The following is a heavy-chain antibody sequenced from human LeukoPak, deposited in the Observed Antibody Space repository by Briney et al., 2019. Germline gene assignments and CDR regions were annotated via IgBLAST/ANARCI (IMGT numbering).Heavy chain of an antibody. CDR1: GGTFSSYA. V-gene: IGHV1-69*04. J-gene: IGHJ4*02. CDR3: ARVYNWNVAYFDY. D-gene: IGHD1-20*01. CDR2: IIPILGIA. Sequence: GSSVTVSCKASGGTFSSYAISWVRQAPGQGLEWMGRIIPILGIANYAQKFQGRVTITADKSTSTAYMELSSLRSEDTAVYYCARVYNWNVAYFDYWGRGTLVTVSS.